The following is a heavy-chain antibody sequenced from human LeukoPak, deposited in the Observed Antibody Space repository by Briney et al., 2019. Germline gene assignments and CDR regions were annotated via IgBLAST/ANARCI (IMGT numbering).Heavy chain of an antibody. CDR2: IKQDGSEK. CDR1: GFTFSSYW. CDR3: ARDRDIVVVPAAYYYYYYGMGV. J-gene: IGHJ6*02. V-gene: IGHV3-7*01. Sequence: GGSLTLSCAASGFTFSSYWMSWVRQAPGKGMEWVANIKQDGSEKYYVDSVKGRFTISRDNAKNSLYLQMNSLRAEDTAVYYCARDRDIVVVPAAYYYYYYGMGVWGQGTTVTVSS. D-gene: IGHD2-2*01.